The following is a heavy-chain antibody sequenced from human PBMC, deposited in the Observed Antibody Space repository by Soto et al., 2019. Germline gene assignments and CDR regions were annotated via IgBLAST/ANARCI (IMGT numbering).Heavy chain of an antibody. Sequence: GSLRLSCAASGFSFSTYDMNWVRQAPGKGPEWVSYISGGSSRIFYADSVKGRFTISRDNAKNSLYLQMNSLRDEDTGVYYCARVIYGGWSTIKDYYYYAMDVWGQGTTVTVSS. J-gene: IGHJ6*02. CDR2: ISGGSSRI. V-gene: IGHV3-48*02. CDR3: ARVIYGGWSTIKDYYYYAMDV. CDR1: GFSFSTYD. D-gene: IGHD5-12*01.